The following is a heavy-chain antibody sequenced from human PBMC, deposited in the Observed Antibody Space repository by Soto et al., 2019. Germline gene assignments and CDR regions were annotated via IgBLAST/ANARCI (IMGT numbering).Heavy chain of an antibody. J-gene: IGHJ5*02. CDR3: AKGGTGTIDWFDP. CDR1: GFILSNYA. V-gene: IGHV3-23*01. Sequence: EVQLLESGGGLVQPGGSRRLSCAASGFILSNYAMSWVRQAPGKGLEWVSTIRGGSGSTYYADSARGRFTISRDNSKNTLYLQVDSLRVEDTAVYYCAKGGTGTIDWFDPWGQGTLVTVSS. D-gene: IGHD1-7*01. CDR2: IRGGSGST.